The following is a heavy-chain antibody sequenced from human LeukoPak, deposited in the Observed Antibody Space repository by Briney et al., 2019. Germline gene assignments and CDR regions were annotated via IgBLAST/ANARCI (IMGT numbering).Heavy chain of an antibody. D-gene: IGHD4-17*01. CDR3: ARNYGDYEGRYYYYYMDV. Sequence: SETLSLTCAVSGGSFSGYYWSWIRQPPGKGLEWIGEINHSGSNNYNPSLKSRVTISVDTSKNQFSLKLISVTAADTTVYYCARNYGDYEGRYYYYYMDVWGKGTTVTISS. CDR2: INHSGSN. V-gene: IGHV4-34*01. CDR1: GGSFSGYY. J-gene: IGHJ6*03.